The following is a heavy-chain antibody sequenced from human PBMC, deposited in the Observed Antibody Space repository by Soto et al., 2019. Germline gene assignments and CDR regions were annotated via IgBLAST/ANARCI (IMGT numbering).Heavy chain of an antibody. CDR3: AKVIAARRFDLMYYYYGMDV. CDR1: GFTFSSYA. CDR2: VSGIGGST. D-gene: IGHD6-6*01. J-gene: IGHJ6*02. V-gene: IGHV3-23*01. Sequence: PVGSLRLSCAASGFTFSSYALSWVRQAHGKGLEWVSAVSGIGGSTFYADSVKGRFTIAGEHSKNTLSLQMNSLRGEDTAVYYCAKVIAARRFDLMYYYYGMDVWGQGTTDTVS.